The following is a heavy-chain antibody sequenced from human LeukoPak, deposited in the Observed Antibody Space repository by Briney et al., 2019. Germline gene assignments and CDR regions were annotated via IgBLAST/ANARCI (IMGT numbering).Heavy chain of an antibody. CDR1: GFTFSSYD. CDR3: ARVSTVVTPGY. D-gene: IGHD4-23*01. J-gene: IGHJ4*02. CDR2: ISSSSSYI. V-gene: IGHV3-21*01. Sequence: GGSLRLSCAASGFTFSSYDMNWVRQAPGKGLEWVSSISSSSSYIFYADSVKGRFTISRDNTKNSLYLQMNGLRAEDTAVYYCARVSTVVTPGYWGQGTLVTVSS.